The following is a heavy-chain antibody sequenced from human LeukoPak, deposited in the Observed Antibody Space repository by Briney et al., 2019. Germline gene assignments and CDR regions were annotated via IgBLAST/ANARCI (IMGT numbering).Heavy chain of an antibody. Sequence: GGSLRLSCAASGFTFSSYSMNWVRQAPGKGLEWVSSISSSSSYIYYADSVKGRFTIPRDNAKNSLYLQMNSLRAEDTAVYYCARDRYCSSTSCPGAFDIWGQGTMVTVSS. CDR3: ARDRYCSSTSCPGAFDI. CDR1: GFTFSSYS. CDR2: ISSSSSYI. J-gene: IGHJ3*02. D-gene: IGHD2-2*01. V-gene: IGHV3-21*01.